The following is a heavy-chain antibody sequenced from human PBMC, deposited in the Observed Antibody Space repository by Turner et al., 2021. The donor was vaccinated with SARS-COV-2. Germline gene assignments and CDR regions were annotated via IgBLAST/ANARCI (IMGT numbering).Heavy chain of an antibody. CDR1: GWSYSGYY. Sequence: QVQLQQLGAGLLKPSETLSPTCAVYGWSYSGYYWSWIRQPPGKGLEWIGEINHSGSTNYNPSLKSRVTISVDTSKNQFSLYLSSVTAADTAVYYCARGGGYSYGALDYWGQGTLVTVSS. CDR2: INHSGST. D-gene: IGHD5-18*01. V-gene: IGHV4-34*01. J-gene: IGHJ4*02. CDR3: ARGGGYSYGALDY.